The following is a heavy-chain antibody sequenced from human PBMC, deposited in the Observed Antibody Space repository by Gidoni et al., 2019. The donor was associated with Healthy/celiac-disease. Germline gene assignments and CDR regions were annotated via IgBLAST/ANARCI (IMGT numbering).Heavy chain of an antibody. V-gene: IGHV1-2*02. CDR1: GYTVTGYY. CDR2: INPNSGGT. CDR3: ARDGLAAAGTAEASY. J-gene: IGHJ4*02. D-gene: IGHD6-13*01. Sequence: QVQLVQSGAEVKKPGASVKVSCKASGYTVTGYYMHWVRQAPGQGLEWMGWINPNSGGTNYAQKFQGRVTMTRDTSISTAYMELSRLRSDDTAVYYCARDGLAAAGTAEASYWGQGTLVTVSS.